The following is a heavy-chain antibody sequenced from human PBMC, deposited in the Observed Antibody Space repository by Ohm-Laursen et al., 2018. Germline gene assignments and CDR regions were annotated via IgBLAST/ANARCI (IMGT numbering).Heavy chain of an antibody. Sequence: SLRLSCTAPGFTFSSYGMHWVRQAPGKGLEWVAVIWYDRSNKYYADSVKGRFTISRDNSKNTLYLQMNSLRAEDTAVYYCARDPGIYYYGMDVWGQGTTVTVSS. CDR3: ARDPGIYYYGMDV. D-gene: IGHD1-14*01. CDR1: GFTFSSYG. CDR2: IWYDRSNK. J-gene: IGHJ6*02. V-gene: IGHV3-33*01.